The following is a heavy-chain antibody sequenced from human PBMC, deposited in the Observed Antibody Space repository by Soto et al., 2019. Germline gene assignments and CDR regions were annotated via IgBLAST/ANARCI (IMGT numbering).Heavy chain of an antibody. CDR2: IDPSDSQT. CDR1: GYSFAGYW. CDR3: ARQIYDSDTGPNFQYYFDS. J-gene: IGHJ4*02. Sequence: GESLKISCKGSGYSFAGYWITWVRQKPGKGLEWMGRIDPSDSQTYYSPSFRGHVTIPVTKSITTVFLQWSSLRASDTAMYYCARQIYDSDTGPNFQYYFDSWGQGTPVTVSS. D-gene: IGHD5-18*01. V-gene: IGHV5-10-1*01.